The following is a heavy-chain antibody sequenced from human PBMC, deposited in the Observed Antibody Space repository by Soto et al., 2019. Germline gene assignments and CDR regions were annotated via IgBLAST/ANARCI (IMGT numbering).Heavy chain of an antibody. Sequence: QVQLVESGGGVVQPGRSLRLSCAASGFTFSSYGMHWVRQAPGKGLEWVAVIWYDGSNKYYADSVKGRFTISRDNSKNTLYLQMNSLRAEDTAVYYCARDPPFGIVGDTDAFDIWGQGTMVTVSS. D-gene: IGHD1-26*01. V-gene: IGHV3-33*01. CDR1: GFTFSSYG. CDR3: ARDPPFGIVGDTDAFDI. CDR2: IWYDGSNK. J-gene: IGHJ3*02.